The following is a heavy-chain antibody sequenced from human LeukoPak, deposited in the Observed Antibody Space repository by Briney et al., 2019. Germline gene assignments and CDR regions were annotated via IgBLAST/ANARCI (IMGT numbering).Heavy chain of an antibody. Sequence: GGSLRLSCTASGFTFSNYAMNWVRQAPGKGLEWVSAISGSGGSTYYADSVKGRFTISRDNSKNTLYLQMNSLRAEDMAVYYCASLKGSYYDILTGYYTYWYFDLWGRGTLVTVSS. CDR2: ISGSGGST. CDR3: ASLKGSYYDILTGYYTYWYFDL. J-gene: IGHJ2*01. D-gene: IGHD3-9*01. V-gene: IGHV3-23*01. CDR1: GFTFSNYA.